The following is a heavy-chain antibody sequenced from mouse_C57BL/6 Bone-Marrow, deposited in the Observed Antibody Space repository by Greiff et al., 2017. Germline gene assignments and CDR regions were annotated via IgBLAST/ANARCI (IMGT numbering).Heavy chain of an antibody. D-gene: IGHD2-3*01. CDR1: GFTFSNYW. CDR3: TDDGYPAY. CDR2: IRLKSDNYAT. V-gene: IGHV6-3*01. J-gene: IGHJ3*01. Sequence: EVKLVESGGGLVQPGGSMKLSCVASGFTFSNYWLNWVRQSPEKGLEWVAQIRLKSDNYATHYAESVKGRFTISRDDSKSSVYLQMNNLRAEDTGIYYCTDDGYPAYWGQGTLVTVSA.